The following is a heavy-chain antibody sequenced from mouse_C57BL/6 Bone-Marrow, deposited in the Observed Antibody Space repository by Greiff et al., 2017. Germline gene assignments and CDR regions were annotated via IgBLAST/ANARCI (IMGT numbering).Heavy chain of an antibody. J-gene: IGHJ4*01. CDR1: GYSITSDY. CDR2: ISYSGST. CDR3: ARAGGNYGRSAMDD. Sequence: EVQGVESGPGLAKPSQTLSLTCSVTGYSITSDYWNWIRKFPGNKLEYLGYISYSGSTYFNPSLKSRISITRDTSKTQYYLQLNSVTTEDTATYYCARAGGNYGRSAMDDRGKRTSVTASS. D-gene: IGHD2-1*01. V-gene: IGHV3-8*01.